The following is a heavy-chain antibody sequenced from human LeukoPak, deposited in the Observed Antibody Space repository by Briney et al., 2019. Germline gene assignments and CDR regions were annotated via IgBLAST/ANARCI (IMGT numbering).Heavy chain of an antibody. CDR3: AKDNELEGWLSDLGY. CDR1: GFTFSSYG. CDR2: ISYDGSNK. J-gene: IGHJ4*02. V-gene: IGHV3-30*18. D-gene: IGHD3-16*02. Sequence: GGSLRLSCAASGFTFSSYGMHWVRQAPGKGLELVAVISYDGSNKYYADSVKGRFTISRDNSKNTLYLQMNSLRAEDTAVYYCAKDNELEGWLSDLGYWGQGTLVTVSS.